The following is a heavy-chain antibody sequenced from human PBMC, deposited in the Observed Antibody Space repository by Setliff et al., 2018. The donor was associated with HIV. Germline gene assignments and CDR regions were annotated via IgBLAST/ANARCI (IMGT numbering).Heavy chain of an antibody. J-gene: IGHJ1*01. CDR3: VRGRITGLYPGGEYFQH. Sequence: SSETLSLTCAVYGGSFSSYYWNWIRQPPGKGLEWIGEINHSGTTNYNSSLKSRVTISEDSSKNQFSLRLTSVTAADTAVYYCVRGRITGLYPGGEYFQHWGQGTVVTVSS. CDR2: INHSGTT. D-gene: IGHD2-8*02. CDR1: GGSFSSYY. V-gene: IGHV4-34*01.